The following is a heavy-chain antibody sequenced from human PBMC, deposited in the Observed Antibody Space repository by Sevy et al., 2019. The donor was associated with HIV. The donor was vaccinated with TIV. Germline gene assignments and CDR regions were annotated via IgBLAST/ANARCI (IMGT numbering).Heavy chain of an antibody. Sequence: GGSLRLSCVVSGISFTTSGMHRVRQAPRKGLEWVAVISYHRRDKFYAESVKGRSTISRDNSKNMLYLQMNSLRAEDTAVYYCAKDFTGYNGMDVWGQGTKVTVSS. CDR1: GISFTTSG. CDR3: AKDFTGYNGMDV. D-gene: IGHD3-9*01. J-gene: IGHJ6*02. CDR2: ISYHRRDK. V-gene: IGHV3-30*18.